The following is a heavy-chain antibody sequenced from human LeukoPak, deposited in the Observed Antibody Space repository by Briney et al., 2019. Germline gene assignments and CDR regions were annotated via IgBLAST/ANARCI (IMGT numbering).Heavy chain of an antibody. V-gene: IGHV4-59*01. CDR1: GGSISSYY. D-gene: IGHD6-19*01. CDR2: IYYSGST. J-gene: IGHJ5*02. CDR3: AREVAVAGKSGWFDP. Sequence: KSSETLSLTCTVSGGSISSYYWSWIRQPPGKGLEWIGYIYYSGSTNYNPSLKSRVTISVDTSKNQFSLKLSSVTAADTAVYYCAREVAVAGKSGWFDPWGQGTLVTVSS.